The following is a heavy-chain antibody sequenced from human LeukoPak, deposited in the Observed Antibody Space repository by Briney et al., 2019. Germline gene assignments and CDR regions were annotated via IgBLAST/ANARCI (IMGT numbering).Heavy chain of an antibody. CDR1: GFTFTSYS. CDR2: ITSSSRYI. V-gene: IGHV3-21*01. J-gene: IGHJ4*02. D-gene: IGHD2-2*01. CDR3: ARDPGYCSSTSCYSYYFDC. Sequence: PGGSLRLSCPASGFTFTSYSMNWVRQAPGKGLEWVSSITSSSRYIYYADSVKGRFTISRDNAKNSLYLQMNSLRAEDTAVYYCARDPGYCSSTSCYSYYFDCWGQGTLVTVSS.